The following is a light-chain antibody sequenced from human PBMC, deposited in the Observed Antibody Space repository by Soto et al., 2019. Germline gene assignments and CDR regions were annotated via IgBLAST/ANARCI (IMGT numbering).Light chain of an antibody. J-gene: IGKJ2*01. CDR1: QSVSSY. Sequence: EIVLTQSPATLSLSPGERATLSCRASQSVSSYLAWYQQKPGQALRLLIYDASNRATGIPARISGSGSGTDFTLTISSLEPEDFAVYYCQQRSNLPYTFGQGTKLEIK. V-gene: IGKV3-11*01. CDR3: QQRSNLPYT. CDR2: DAS.